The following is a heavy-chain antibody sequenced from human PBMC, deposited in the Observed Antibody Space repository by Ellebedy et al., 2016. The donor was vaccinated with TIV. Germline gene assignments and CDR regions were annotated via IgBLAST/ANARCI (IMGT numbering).Heavy chain of an antibody. CDR3: ASTQYYYDSSGYSFDY. J-gene: IGHJ4*02. V-gene: IGHV4-34*01. CDR2: INHSGST. CDR1: GGSFSGYY. D-gene: IGHD3-22*01. Sequence: SETLSLTXAVYGGSFSGYYWTWIRQPPGKGLEWIGEINHSGSTNYNPSLKSRVTMSVDTSKNQFSLKLSSVTAADTAVYYCASTQYYYDSSGYSFDYWGQGTLVTVSS.